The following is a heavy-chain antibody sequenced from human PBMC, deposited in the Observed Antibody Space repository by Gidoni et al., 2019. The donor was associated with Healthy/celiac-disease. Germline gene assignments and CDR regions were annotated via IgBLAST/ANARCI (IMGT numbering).Heavy chain of an antibody. V-gene: IGHV4-4*07. CDR1: GCSLSSYY. CDR3: ARDDIAVAGGGWFDP. D-gene: IGHD6-19*01. Sequence: HVQLQESGPGLLKPSETLSLTCTVSGCSLSSYYWSWIRQPAGKGLEWIWRIYTSGSTNYNPSLKSRVNMSVDTSKNQFSLKLSSVTAADTAVYYCARDDIAVAGGGWFDPWGQGTLVTVSS. CDR2: IYTSGST. J-gene: IGHJ5*02.